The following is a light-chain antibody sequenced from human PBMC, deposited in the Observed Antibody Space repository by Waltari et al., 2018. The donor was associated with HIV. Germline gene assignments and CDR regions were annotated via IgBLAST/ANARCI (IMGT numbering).Light chain of an antibody. CDR3: QQSYTTPDT. CDR1: QSISNY. V-gene: IGKV1-39*01. CDR2: AAS. J-gene: IGKJ2*01. Sequence: DIQMTQSPSSLSASVGDRVTITCRASQSISNYLNWYQQQPGNAPKLLIYAASSLQSGVPSRFSGSGSGTDFTLTISSLQPEDFATYYCQQSYTTPDTFGQGTKLEIK.